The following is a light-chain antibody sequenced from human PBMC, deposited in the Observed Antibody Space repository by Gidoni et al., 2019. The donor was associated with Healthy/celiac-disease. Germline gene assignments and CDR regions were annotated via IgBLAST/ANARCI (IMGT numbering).Light chain of an antibody. CDR3: QQYNSYTWT. CDR2: KAS. V-gene: IGKV1-5*03. CDR1: QSISSW. J-gene: IGKJ1*01. Sequence: DIHLTQSPSTLSASVGDRVTITCRASQSISSWLTWYRQKPGKAPKLRIYKASSLESGVPSRFSGSGTGTELTLTISSLQPDDVETYYCQQYNSYTWTFGQGTKVDIK.